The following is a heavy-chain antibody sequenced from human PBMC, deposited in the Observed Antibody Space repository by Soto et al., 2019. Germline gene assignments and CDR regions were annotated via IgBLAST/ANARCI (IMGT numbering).Heavy chain of an antibody. Sequence: PSETLSLTCTVSGGSISSFYWSWIRQPAGKGLEWIGRIYSGGRNNYNPSLKSRVTMSVDTSKNQFSLRLSSVTAADAAMYYCARVLEYYYDSSGYGVYYFDYWGQGTLVTVSS. CDR3: ARVLEYYYDSSGYGVYYFDY. CDR2: IYSGGRN. V-gene: IGHV4-4*07. D-gene: IGHD3-22*01. J-gene: IGHJ4*02. CDR1: GGSISSFY.